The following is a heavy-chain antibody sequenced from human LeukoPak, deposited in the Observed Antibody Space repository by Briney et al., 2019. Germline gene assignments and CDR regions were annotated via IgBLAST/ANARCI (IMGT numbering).Heavy chain of an antibody. CDR3: ARVRHYYDGIDY. D-gene: IGHD3-22*01. V-gene: IGHV3-48*03. CDR2: ISRSGSTM. Sequence: GGSLRLSCAASGFTFSNYEMKWVRQAPGKGLEWVSYISRSGSTMFYADSVKGRFTISRDNAKNSLYLQMNSLRAEDTAVYYCARVRHYYDGIDYWGQGTLVTVSS. J-gene: IGHJ4*02. CDR1: GFTFSNYE.